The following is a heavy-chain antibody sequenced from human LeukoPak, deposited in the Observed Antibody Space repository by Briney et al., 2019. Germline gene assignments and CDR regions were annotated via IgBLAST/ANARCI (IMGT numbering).Heavy chain of an antibody. V-gene: IGHV4-39*07. J-gene: IGHJ4*02. CDR3: ARDGLGFDTSGFSR. Sequence: SETLSLTCTVSGGSISSSSYYWGWIRQAPGKGLEWIATIYHSGSTYYNPSLQSRVTISLDTSKNQFSLKLRSLTAAVTAVYFCARDGLGFDTSGFSRWGQGTLVTVSS. D-gene: IGHD3-3*01. CDR2: IYHSGST. CDR1: GGSISSSSYY.